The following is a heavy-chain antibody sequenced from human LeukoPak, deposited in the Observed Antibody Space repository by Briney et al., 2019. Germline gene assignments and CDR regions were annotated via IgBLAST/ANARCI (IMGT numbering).Heavy chain of an antibody. J-gene: IGHJ3*02. D-gene: IGHD2-8*01. Sequence: GGSLRLSCAASGFTFSSYGMHWVRQAPGKGLEWVAVISFDGSYKFYADSVKGRFTISRDNSKNTLYLQMNSLRAEDTAVYYCARDAAPMVWSGAFDIWGQGTMVTVSS. CDR2: ISFDGSYK. CDR1: GFTFSSYG. CDR3: ARDAAPMVWSGAFDI. V-gene: IGHV3-30*03.